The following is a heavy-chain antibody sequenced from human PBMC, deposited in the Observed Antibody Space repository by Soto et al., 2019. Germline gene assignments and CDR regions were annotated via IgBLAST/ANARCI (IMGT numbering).Heavy chain of an antibody. J-gene: IGHJ6*02. CDR1: GFTFSSYG. V-gene: IGHV3-33*01. CDR3: ARGARDYYYCGMDV. Sequence: QVQLVESGGGVVQPGRSLRLSCAASGFTFSSYGMHWVRQAPGKWLEWVAVIWYDGSNKYYADSVKGRFTISRDNSKNTLYLQMNSLRAEDTAVYYCARGARDYYYCGMDVWGQGTTVTVSS. CDR2: IWYDGSNK. D-gene: IGHD3-10*01.